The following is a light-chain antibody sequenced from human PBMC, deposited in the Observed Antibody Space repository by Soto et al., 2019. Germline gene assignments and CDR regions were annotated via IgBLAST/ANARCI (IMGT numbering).Light chain of an antibody. CDR1: QSVSGSY. V-gene: IGKV3-20*01. CDR3: HQDDSSHLT. CDR2: GAS. J-gene: IGKJ4*01. Sequence: EIVLTQSPGTLSLSPGERATLSCRASQSVSGSYLAWYQQKPGQAPRLLIYGASSRATGIPDRFSGSGSGTDFTLTISRLEPEDFAVYYCHQDDSSHLTFGGGTKVEIK.